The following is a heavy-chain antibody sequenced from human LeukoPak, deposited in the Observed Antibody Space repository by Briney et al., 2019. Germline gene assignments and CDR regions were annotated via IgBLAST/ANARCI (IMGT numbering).Heavy chain of an antibody. Sequence: GGSLRLSCAASGFTFSSYAMSWVRQAPGKGLEWVSAISGSGGSTYYADSVKGRFTISRDNSKNTLYLQMNSLRVEDTAVYYCAKVGVRGYCSSTSCYLFDYWGQGTLVTVSS. CDR1: GFTFSSYA. CDR2: ISGSGGST. J-gene: IGHJ4*02. CDR3: AKVGVRGYCSSTSCYLFDY. D-gene: IGHD2-2*01. V-gene: IGHV3-23*01.